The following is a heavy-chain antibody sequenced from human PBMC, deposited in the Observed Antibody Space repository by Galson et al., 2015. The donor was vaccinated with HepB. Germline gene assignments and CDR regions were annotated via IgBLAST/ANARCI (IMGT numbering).Heavy chain of an antibody. D-gene: IGHD6-19*01. J-gene: IGHJ4*02. V-gene: IGHV4-4*07. Sequence: SETLSLTCTVSGGSISSYYWSWIRQPAGKGLKWIGRIYYSGSTNYNPSLKSRVTISVDTSKNQFPLKLSSVTAADTAVYYCARVVIVAGVFAFDYWGQGTLVTVSS. CDR3: ARVVIVAGVFAFDY. CDR2: IYYSGST. CDR1: GGSISSYY.